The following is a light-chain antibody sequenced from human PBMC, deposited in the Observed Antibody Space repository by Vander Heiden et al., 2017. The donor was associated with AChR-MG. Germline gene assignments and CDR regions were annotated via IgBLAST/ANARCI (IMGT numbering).Light chain of an antibody. V-gene: IGLV1-44*01. Sequence: QSVLTQPPPPAGTPGQSIIISCAGSTSNSGRNPQTRYLLLPGTAPKVLIYSKNQRPSGLAARFSGSKSGTSASLAIIGLQSEDEADYYCSAWDDSLNGVVFGGGTKLTVL. CDR3: SAWDDSLNGVV. J-gene: IGLJ2*01. CDR2: SKN. CDR1: TSNSGRNP.